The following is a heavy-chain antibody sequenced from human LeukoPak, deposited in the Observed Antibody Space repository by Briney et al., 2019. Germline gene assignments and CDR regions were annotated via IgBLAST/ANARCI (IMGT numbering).Heavy chain of an antibody. V-gene: IGHV2-26*01. CDR2: IFSNDEK. J-gene: IGHJ6*02. D-gene: IGHD3-9*01. CDR1: RFSLGSARMG. CDR3: ARLTYYDILTEDYYAMDV. Sequence: SGPTLVKPTETLTLTCTVSRFSLGSARMGVSWIRQPPGKALEWLAHIFSNDEKSYSTSLKSRLTISRDTSKSQVVLNMTNMDPVDTGTYYCARLTYYDILTEDYYAMDVWGQGTTVTVSS.